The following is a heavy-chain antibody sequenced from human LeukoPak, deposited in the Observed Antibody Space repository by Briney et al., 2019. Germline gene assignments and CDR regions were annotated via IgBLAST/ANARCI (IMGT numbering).Heavy chain of an antibody. J-gene: IGHJ6*03. D-gene: IGHD3-16*01. Sequence: GGSLRLSCAASGFTFSSYSMIWVRQAPGKGLEWVSSISSSSSYIYYADSVKGRFTISRDNAKNSLYLQMNSLRAEDTAVYYCAREGVDRRGVYYYYMDVWGKGTTVTISS. CDR3: AREGVDRRGVYYYYMDV. CDR1: GFTFSSYS. CDR2: ISSSSSYI. V-gene: IGHV3-21*04.